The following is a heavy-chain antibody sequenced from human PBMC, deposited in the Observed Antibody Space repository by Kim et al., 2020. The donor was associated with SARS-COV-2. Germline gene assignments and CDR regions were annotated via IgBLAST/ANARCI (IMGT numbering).Heavy chain of an antibody. CDR1: GFTFGSAH. Sequence: GGSLRLSCAGSGFTFGSAHMHWVRQAPGKGLEWVAVISADESIKGYADSVRGRFSGSRDNSQNTLFLQIDSLRPEDTAVYYCAREGHSSGRAGNFDIWG. D-gene: IGHD6-19*01. CDR2: ISADESIK. CDR3: AREGHSSGRAGNFDI. J-gene: IGHJ3*02. V-gene: IGHV3-30*03.